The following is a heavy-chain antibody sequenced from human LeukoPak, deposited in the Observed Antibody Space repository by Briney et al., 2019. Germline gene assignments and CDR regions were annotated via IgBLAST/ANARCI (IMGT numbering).Heavy chain of an antibody. CDR2: ISSSSSYI. Sequence: KPGGSLRLSCAASGFTFSSYSMNWVRQAPGKGLEWVSSISSSSSYIYYADSVKGRFTISRDNAKNSLYLQMNSLRAEDTAVYYCARDLWAYYYGSGSYPNAFDIWGQGTMVTVSS. D-gene: IGHD3-10*01. V-gene: IGHV3-21*01. J-gene: IGHJ3*02. CDR3: ARDLWAYYYGSGSYPNAFDI. CDR1: GFTFSSYS.